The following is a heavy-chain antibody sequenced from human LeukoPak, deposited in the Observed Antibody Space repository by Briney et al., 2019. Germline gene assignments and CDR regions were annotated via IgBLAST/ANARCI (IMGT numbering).Heavy chain of an antibody. CDR1: GFTFSSYA. J-gene: IGHJ4*02. V-gene: IGHV3-23*01. D-gene: IGHD3-22*01. Sequence: GGSLRLSCAASGFTFSSYAMSWVRQEPGKGPEWVSGISDDSFSTYYTDSLKGRFTISRDNARNSLYLQMNSLRAEDTALYYCAKGGAYYDSSGYYLIGYWGQGTLVTVSS. CDR3: AKGGAYYDSSGYYLIGY. CDR2: ISDDSFST.